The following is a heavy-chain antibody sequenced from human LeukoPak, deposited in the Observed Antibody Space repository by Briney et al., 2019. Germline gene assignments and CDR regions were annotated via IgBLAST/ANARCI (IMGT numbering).Heavy chain of an antibody. D-gene: IGHD5-24*01. CDR3: ARISRDGYNAYYYYYMDV. CDR1: GDSFTNYW. V-gene: IGHV5-51*01. J-gene: IGHJ6*03. Sequence: GESLKISCKGSGDSFTNYWIGWVRQMPGKGLEWMGIIYPGDSDTRYSPSFQGQVTISADKSISTAYLQWSSLKASDTAMYYCARISRDGYNAYYYYYMDVWGKGTTVTVSS. CDR2: IYPGDSDT.